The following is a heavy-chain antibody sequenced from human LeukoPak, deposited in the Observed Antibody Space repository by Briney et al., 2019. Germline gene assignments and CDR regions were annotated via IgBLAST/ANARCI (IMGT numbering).Heavy chain of an antibody. CDR2: TNPNSGGT. V-gene: IGHV1-2*02. CDR3: ASGDDTYCGGDCYGAFDI. Sequence: ASVKVSCKASGYTFTGYYMHWVRQAPGQGLEWMGWTNPNSGGTNYAQKFQGRVTMTRDTSISTAYMELSRLRSDDTAVYYCASGDDTYCGGDCYGAFDIWGQGTMVTVSS. D-gene: IGHD2-21*01. CDR1: GYTFTGYY. J-gene: IGHJ3*02.